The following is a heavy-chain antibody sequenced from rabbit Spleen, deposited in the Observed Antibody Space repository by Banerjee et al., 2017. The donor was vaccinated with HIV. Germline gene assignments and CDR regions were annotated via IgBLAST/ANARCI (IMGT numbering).Heavy chain of an antibody. CDR2: IWTGSSGTT. V-gene: IGHV1S40*01. Sequence: QSLEESGGDLVKPGASLTLTCKASGFDLSSGYYMCWVRQAPGKGLEWIACIWTGSSGTTYYATWAKGRFTISKTSSTTVTLQMTSLTAADTATWFCARDLIKPTTEDLWGPGTLVTVS. D-gene: IGHD1-1*01. CDR1: GFDLSSGYY. J-gene: IGHJ4*01. CDR3: ARDLIKPTTEDL.